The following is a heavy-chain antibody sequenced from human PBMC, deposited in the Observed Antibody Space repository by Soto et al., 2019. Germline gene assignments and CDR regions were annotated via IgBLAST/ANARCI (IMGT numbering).Heavy chain of an antibody. CDR2: VYYTGFT. D-gene: IGHD2-21*01. J-gene: IGHJ5*02. CDR1: GDSISSSYY. Sequence: QLQLQESGPGLVKPSETLSLTCTVSGDSISSSYYWGWVRQPPGKGLECIGAVYYTGFTYYNPSLKSRLTISLDTSKNQFSLRLSSVTAADTAIYYCARLPVVVIALGYFDPWGPGTLVTVPS. V-gene: IGHV4-39*01. CDR3: ARLPVVVIALGYFDP.